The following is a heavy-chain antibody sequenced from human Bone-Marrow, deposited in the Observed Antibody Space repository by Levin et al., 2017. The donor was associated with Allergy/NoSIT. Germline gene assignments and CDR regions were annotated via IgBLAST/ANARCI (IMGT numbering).Heavy chain of an antibody. CDR2: IYPGDSQT. V-gene: IGHV5-51*01. D-gene: IGHD4-11*01. CDR1: GYSFSTLW. CDR3: ARTIDYTKSINWFDS. Sequence: GESLKTSCKGPGYSFSTLWIAWVRQMPGKGPEWMGSIYPGDSQTRDSPSFQGQVTISADKSISTVYLQWSSLKASDTAMYYCARTIDYTKSINWFDSWGQGTLVTVSS. J-gene: IGHJ5*01.